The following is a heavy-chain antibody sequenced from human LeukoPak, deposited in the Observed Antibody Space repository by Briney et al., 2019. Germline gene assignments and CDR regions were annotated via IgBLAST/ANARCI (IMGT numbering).Heavy chain of an antibody. J-gene: IGHJ5*02. V-gene: IGHV4-59*01. Sequence: SETLSLTCTVSGGSISSYYWSWIRQPPGKGLEWIGYIYYSGSTNYNPSLKSRVTISVDTSKNQFSLKLSSVTAADTAVYYCARGICSSTSCYANWFDPWGQGTPVTVSS. CDR1: GGSISSYY. CDR3: ARGICSSTSCYANWFDP. CDR2: IYYSGST. D-gene: IGHD2-2*01.